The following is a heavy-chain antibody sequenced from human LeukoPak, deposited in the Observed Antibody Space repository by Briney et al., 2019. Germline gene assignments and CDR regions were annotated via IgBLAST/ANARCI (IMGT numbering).Heavy chain of an antibody. V-gene: IGHV3-21*06. CDR3: ARVSTAASLAIDS. D-gene: IGHD6-13*01. Sequence: GGSLRLSCAASGFTFSDYNMNWVRQAPGKGLEWVSVISTSSTYIYYADSVKGRFTISRDNAKNSQYLQMNSLRAEDTAVYYCARVSTAASLAIDSWGQGTLVTVST. J-gene: IGHJ4*02. CDR2: ISTSSTYI. CDR1: GFTFSDYN.